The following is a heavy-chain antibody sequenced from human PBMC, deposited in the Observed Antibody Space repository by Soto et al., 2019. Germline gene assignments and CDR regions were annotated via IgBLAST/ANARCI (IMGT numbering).Heavy chain of an antibody. CDR1: GDSIIPYY. Sequence: QVQLQESGPGLVKPSETLPLTCTVSGDSIIPYYWSWIRQPPGKGLEWIGYIYFNGSTNYNPSLKSRVTISVDTSKNQFSLKLSSVTATDTAVYYCARGRVGELFQPYYFDYWGQGTLVPVSS. CDR3: ARGRVGELFQPYYFDY. V-gene: IGHV4-59*08. D-gene: IGHD3-10*01. J-gene: IGHJ4*02. CDR2: IYFNGST.